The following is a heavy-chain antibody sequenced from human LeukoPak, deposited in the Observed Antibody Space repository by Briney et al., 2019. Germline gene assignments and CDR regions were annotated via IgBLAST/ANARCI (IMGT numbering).Heavy chain of an antibody. CDR2: IYYSGST. V-gene: IGHV4-31*03. Sequence: PSQTLSLTCTVSGGSISSGGYYWSWIRQHPGKGLEWIGYIYYSGSTYYNPSLKSRVTISVDTSKNQFSLKLSSVTAADTAVYYCARGVRGVTKTFDYWGRGTLVTVSS. D-gene: IGHD3-10*01. J-gene: IGHJ4*02. CDR1: GGSISSGGYY. CDR3: ARGVRGVTKTFDY.